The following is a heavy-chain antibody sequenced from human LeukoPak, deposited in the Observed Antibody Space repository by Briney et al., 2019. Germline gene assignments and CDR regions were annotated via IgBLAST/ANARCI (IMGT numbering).Heavy chain of an antibody. J-gene: IGHJ4*02. Sequence: PSETLSLTCAVYGGSFSGYYWSWIRQPPGKGLEWIGEINHSGSTNYNPSLKSRVTISVDTSKNQFSLKLSSVTAADTAVYYCARDAGYSGYDQAGGFDYWGQGTLVTVSS. CDR2: INHSGST. CDR1: GGSFSGYY. CDR3: ARDAGYSGYDQAGGFDY. D-gene: IGHD5-12*01. V-gene: IGHV4-34*09.